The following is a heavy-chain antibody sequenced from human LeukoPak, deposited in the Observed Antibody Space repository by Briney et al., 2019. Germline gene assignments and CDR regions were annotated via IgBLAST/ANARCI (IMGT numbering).Heavy chain of an antibody. D-gene: IGHD3-9*01. CDR3: ARSYVLRYFDWLSAQNYFDY. CDR2: INPNSGGT. CDR1: GYTFTAYY. Sequence: ASVKVSCKASGYTFTAYYMHWVRQAPGQGLEWMGWINPNSGGTNYAQKFQGRVTMTRDTPISTAYMELSRLRSDDTAVYYCARSYVLRYFDWLSAQNYFDYWGQGTLVTVSS. J-gene: IGHJ4*02. V-gene: IGHV1-2*02.